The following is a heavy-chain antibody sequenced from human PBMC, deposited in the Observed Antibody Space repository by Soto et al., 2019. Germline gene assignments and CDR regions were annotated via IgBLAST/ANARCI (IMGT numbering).Heavy chain of an antibody. J-gene: IGHJ6*02. CDR1: GGSISSYY. Sequence: TSETLSLTCTVCGGSISSYYWSWIRQPPGKGLEWIGYMYNTGSTIYNPSLKSRVTISVDTSKNQFSLKLNSVTAADTAVYYCARDLWGYCGADCYPLDVWGQGTTVTV. V-gene: IGHV4-59*01. D-gene: IGHD2-21*02. CDR2: MYNTGST. CDR3: ARDLWGYCGADCYPLDV.